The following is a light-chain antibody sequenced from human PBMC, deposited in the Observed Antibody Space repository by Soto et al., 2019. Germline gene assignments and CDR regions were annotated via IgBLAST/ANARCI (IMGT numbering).Light chain of an antibody. J-gene: IGLJ1*01. CDR3: GTWDSSLSGV. Sequence: QSVLTQPPSVSAAPGQTVTISCSGSSSNIGNNFVSWYQQLPGTAPKLLIYDNHKRPSGIPDRFSGSKSGTSAILGITGLQTGDEADYYCGTWDSSLSGVFGTGTKVNVL. CDR1: SSNIGNNF. V-gene: IGLV1-51*01. CDR2: DNH.